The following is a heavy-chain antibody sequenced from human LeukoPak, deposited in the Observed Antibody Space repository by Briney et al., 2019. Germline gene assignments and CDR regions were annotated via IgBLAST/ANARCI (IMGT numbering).Heavy chain of an antibody. D-gene: IGHD1-14*01. V-gene: IGHV4-34*01. Sequence: SETLSLTCTVSGGSFSGYYWSWIRQPPGKGLEWIGEINHSGSTNYNPSLKSRVTISVDTSKNQFSLKLSSVTAADTAVYYCGRGLWAPELRWFDPWGQGTLVTVSS. CDR2: INHSGST. J-gene: IGHJ5*02. CDR1: GGSFSGYY. CDR3: GRGLWAPELRWFDP.